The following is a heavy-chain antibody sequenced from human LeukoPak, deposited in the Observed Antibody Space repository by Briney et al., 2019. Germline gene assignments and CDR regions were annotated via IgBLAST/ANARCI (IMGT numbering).Heavy chain of an antibody. D-gene: IGHD3-22*01. J-gene: IGHJ3*02. CDR1: GGSISSYY. CDR3: ARALPYYYDSSGYYPTTNAFDI. CDR2: IYYSWST. V-gene: IGHV4-59*01. Sequence: PSETLSLTCTVSGGSISSYYWSWIRQPPGKGLEWIGYIYYSWSTNYNPSLKSRVTISVDTSKNQFSLKLSSVTAADTAVYYCARALPYYYDSSGYYPTTNAFDIWGQGTMVTVSS.